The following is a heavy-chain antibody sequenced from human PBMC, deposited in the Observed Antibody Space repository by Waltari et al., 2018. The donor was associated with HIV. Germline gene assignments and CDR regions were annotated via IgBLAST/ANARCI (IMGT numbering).Heavy chain of an antibody. CDR1: GGSISSGSYY. Sequence: QVQLQESGPGLVKPSQTLSLTCTVSGGSISSGSYYWSWIRQPAGKGLEWIGRIYTRGSTTYNPSLKSRVTISVDTSKNQFSLKLSSVTAADTAVYYCARSNYDILTGYPTWGQGTLVTVSS. D-gene: IGHD3-9*01. CDR3: ARSNYDILTGYPT. CDR2: IYTRGST. V-gene: IGHV4-61*02. J-gene: IGHJ4*02.